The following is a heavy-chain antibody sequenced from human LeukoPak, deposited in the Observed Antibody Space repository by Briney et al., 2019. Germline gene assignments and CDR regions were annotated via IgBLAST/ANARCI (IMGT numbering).Heavy chain of an antibody. CDR2: INWNGGST. V-gene: IGHV3-20*04. CDR1: GFTFSSYW. J-gene: IGHJ4*02. CDR3: ARARTVAGPNPVDY. D-gene: IGHD6-19*01. Sequence: GGSLRLSCAASGFTFSSYWMHWVRQAPGKGLEWVSGINWNGGSTGYADSVKGRFTISRDNAKNSLYLQMNSLRAEDTALYYCARARTVAGPNPVDYWGQGTLVTVSS.